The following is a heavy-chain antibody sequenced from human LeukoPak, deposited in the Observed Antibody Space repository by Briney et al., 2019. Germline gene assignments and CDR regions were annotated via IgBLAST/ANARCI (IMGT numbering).Heavy chain of an antibody. Sequence: ASVKVSCKASGYRFARCYMHWVRQAPGQGLEWMGIINPSDGGTTYAQKFEGRLNLTRDISTSTVYMELSSLRSEDTAMYYCASFTTVSTGDYWGQGSLVAVSS. CDR3: ASFTTVSTGDY. V-gene: IGHV1-46*01. CDR2: INPSDGGT. J-gene: IGHJ4*02. CDR1: GYRFARCY. D-gene: IGHD4-17*01.